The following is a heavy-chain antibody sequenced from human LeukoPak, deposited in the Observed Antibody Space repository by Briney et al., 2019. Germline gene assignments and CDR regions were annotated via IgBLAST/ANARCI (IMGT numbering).Heavy chain of an antibody. D-gene: IGHD3-3*01. V-gene: IGHV1-46*01. CDR1: GYTFTSYY. J-gene: IGHJ4*02. CDR2: INPSGGST. Sequence: ASVKVSCKASGYTFTSYYMHWVRQAPGQGLEWMGIINPSGGSTSYAQKFQGRVTMTRDMSTSTVYMELSSLRSEDTAVYYCARDGGDFWSGYYIDYWGQGTLVTVSS. CDR3: ARDGGDFWSGYYIDY.